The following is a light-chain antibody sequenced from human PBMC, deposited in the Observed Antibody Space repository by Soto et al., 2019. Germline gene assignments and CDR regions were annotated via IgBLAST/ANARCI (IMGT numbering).Light chain of an antibody. Sequence: DIQMTQSPSSLSASVGDRVTITCQASDDISNYLNWYQQKPGKAPKVLIYDASHLESGVPSRFSGGGSGKEFTFTISSLQAEDIATYYCQQYANLPLACGPGTKVYIK. V-gene: IGKV1-33*01. J-gene: IGKJ3*01. CDR2: DAS. CDR1: DDISNY. CDR3: QQYANLPLA.